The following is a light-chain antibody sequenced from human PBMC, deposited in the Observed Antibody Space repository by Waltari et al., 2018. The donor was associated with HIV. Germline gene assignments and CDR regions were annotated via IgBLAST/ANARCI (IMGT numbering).Light chain of an antibody. J-gene: IGLJ3*02. Sequence: QSALTQPASVSGSPGQSITISCTGTSSDVGIYNLVSWYKQYPGKAPKLMIYEVSQRPSVVSNRFSGSKSGNTASLTISGLQAEDEADYYCCSYASSSSYVMFGGGTKLTVL. CDR1: SSDVGIYNL. CDR2: EVS. V-gene: IGLV2-23*02. CDR3: CSYASSSSYVM.